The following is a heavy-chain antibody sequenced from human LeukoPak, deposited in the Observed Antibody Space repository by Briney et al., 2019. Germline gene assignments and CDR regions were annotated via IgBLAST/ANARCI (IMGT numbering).Heavy chain of an antibody. CDR2: INHSGST. D-gene: IGHD6-19*01. Sequence: SETLSLTCAVSGGSISSSNWWSWVRQPPGKGLEWIGEINHSGSTNYNPSLKSRVTISVDKSKNQFSLKLSSVTAADTAVYYCARDIAVAPNWFDPWGQGTLVTVSS. J-gene: IGHJ5*02. CDR1: GGSISSSNW. CDR3: ARDIAVAPNWFDP. V-gene: IGHV4-4*02.